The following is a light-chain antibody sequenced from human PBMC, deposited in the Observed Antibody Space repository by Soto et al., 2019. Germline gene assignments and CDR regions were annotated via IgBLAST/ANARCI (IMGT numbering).Light chain of an antibody. CDR2: AAS. Sequence: DIVLTQSPGTLSLSPGERATLSCRASQNVRNTYLAWYQQKAGQAPRLLIYAASSRATGIPDRFSGSGSGTDFTLTISRLEPEDSAVYYCQQYGSSPTWTFGQGTKVAIK. CDR1: QNVRNTY. J-gene: IGKJ1*01. V-gene: IGKV3-20*01. CDR3: QQYGSSPTWT.